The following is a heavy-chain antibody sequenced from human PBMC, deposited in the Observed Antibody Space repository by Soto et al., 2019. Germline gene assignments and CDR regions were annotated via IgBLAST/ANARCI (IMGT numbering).Heavy chain of an antibody. V-gene: IGHV1-69*18. CDR3: ANDGGGYP. D-gene: IGHD3-22*01. Sequence: HAQLVQSGAELRKPGSSVKVSCKASGGIFSNFAFSWVRQAPGQGLEWMGTIVPVYGAVYYAHQFQGRVTITADESKTTTYMEMSGLGSKDTAVYYCANDGGGYPWGQGTLVTVSS. CDR1: GGIFSNFA. CDR2: IVPVYGAV. J-gene: IGHJ5*02.